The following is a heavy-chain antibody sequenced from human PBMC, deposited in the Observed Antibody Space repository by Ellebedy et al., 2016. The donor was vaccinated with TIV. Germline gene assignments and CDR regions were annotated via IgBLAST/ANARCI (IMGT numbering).Heavy chain of an antibody. CDR2: ISWDGGST. CDR3: SKVMYSSSWYVVGFDY. V-gene: IGHV3-43*01. D-gene: IGHD6-13*01. CDR1: GFTFSSYW. J-gene: IGHJ4*02. Sequence: PGGSLRLSCAASGFTFSSYWMHWVRQAPGTGLEWVSLISWDGGSTYYADSVKGRFTISRDNSKNSLYLQMNSLRTEDMALYYCSKVMYSSSWYVVGFDYWGQGTLVTVSS.